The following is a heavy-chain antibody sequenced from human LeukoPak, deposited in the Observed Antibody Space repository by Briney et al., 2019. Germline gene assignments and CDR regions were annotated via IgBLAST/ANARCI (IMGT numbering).Heavy chain of an antibody. CDR3: ARATDYGGNLDDAFGI. D-gene: IGHD4-23*01. CDR2: INPNSGGT. CDR1: GYTFTGYY. J-gene: IGHJ3*02. Sequence: ASVTVSCKASGYTFTGYYMHWVRQAPGQGVEWMGWINPNSGGTNYAQKFQGWVTMTRDTSNSTAYMELSRLKSDDTAVYYCARATDYGGNLDDAFGIWGQGTMVTVSS. V-gene: IGHV1-2*04.